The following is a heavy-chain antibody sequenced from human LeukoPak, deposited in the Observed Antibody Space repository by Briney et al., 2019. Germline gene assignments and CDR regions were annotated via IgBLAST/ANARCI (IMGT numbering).Heavy chain of an antibody. Sequence: GGSLRLTCTTSQFTFSTYAMHWVRQVPGKGLEYVSGISSNGANTYDADSVKGRFIISRDNTKNTLYLQMSSLGGEDTAVYYCAKDAPPWYSSGWSHPFDYWGQGTLVTVSS. J-gene: IGHJ4*02. CDR1: QFTFSTYA. CDR2: ISSNGANT. CDR3: AKDAPPWYSSGWSHPFDY. D-gene: IGHD6-19*01. V-gene: IGHV3-64D*06.